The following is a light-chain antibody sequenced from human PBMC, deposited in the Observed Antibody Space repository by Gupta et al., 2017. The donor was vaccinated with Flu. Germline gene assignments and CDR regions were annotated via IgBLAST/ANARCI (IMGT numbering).Light chain of an antibody. V-gene: IGKV1-39*01. J-gene: IGKJ1*01. CDR3: QESYSMPWT. CDR2: AAS. Sequence: DIQMTQSPSSLSASVGDRVTITCRASQTINRYLNWYQQKPMKAPRLLIYAASSLQSGVPSRFSGSGSGTDFTLTISSLQPEDFATYYCQESYSMPWTFGQGTKVEVK. CDR1: QTINRY.